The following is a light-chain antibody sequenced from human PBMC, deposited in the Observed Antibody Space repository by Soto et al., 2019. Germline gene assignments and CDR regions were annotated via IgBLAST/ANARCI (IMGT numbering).Light chain of an antibody. CDR2: GVS. CDR1: SSDVGGYSY. Sequence: QSVLTQPASVSGSPGQSITISCTGTSSDVGGYSYVSWYQHHPGKAPKLMIYGVSNRPSGASNRFSGSKSGNTAPLAISGLQAEDEADYYCCSYTSSSTLYVFGTGTKVTVL. CDR3: CSYTSSSTLYV. V-gene: IGLV2-14*01. J-gene: IGLJ1*01.